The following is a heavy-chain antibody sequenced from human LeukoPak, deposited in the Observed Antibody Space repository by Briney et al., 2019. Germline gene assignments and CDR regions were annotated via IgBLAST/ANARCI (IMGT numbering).Heavy chain of an antibody. CDR1: GYTFTGYY. J-gene: IGHJ3*02. D-gene: IGHD3-22*01. CDR3: ARDVYDSSGYIDAFDI. Sequence: GASVKVSCKASGYTFTGYYMHWVRQAPGQGLEWMGWINPNSGGTNYAQKFQGRVTMTRDTSISTAYMELSRLRCDDTAVYYCARDVYDSSGYIDAFDIWGQGTMVTVSS. V-gene: IGHV1-2*02. CDR2: INPNSGGT.